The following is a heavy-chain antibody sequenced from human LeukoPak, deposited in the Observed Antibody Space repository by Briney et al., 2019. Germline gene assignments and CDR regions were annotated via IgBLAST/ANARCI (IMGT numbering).Heavy chain of an antibody. Sequence: SETLSLTCTVSGGSVSSGDYYWSWIRQPPGKGLEWIGYIYTSGSTNYNPSLKSRVTMSVDTSKNQFSLKLSSVTAADTAVYYCARDSMVVVAATPVSYYYGMDVWGQGTTVTVSS. CDR2: IYTSGST. CDR3: ARDSMVVVAATPVSYYYGMDV. V-gene: IGHV4-61*08. CDR1: GGSVSSGDYY. J-gene: IGHJ6*02. D-gene: IGHD2-15*01.